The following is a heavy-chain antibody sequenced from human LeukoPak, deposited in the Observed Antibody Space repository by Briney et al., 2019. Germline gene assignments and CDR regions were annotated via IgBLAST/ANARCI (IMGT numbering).Heavy chain of an antibody. Sequence: ASVKVSCKASGYTFTGYYMHWVRQAPGQGLEWMGWINPNSGGTDYAQKFQGRVTMTRDTSISTAYMELSRLRSDDTAVHYCALDGGKWELADYWGQGTLVTVSS. CDR2: INPNSGGT. CDR1: GYTFTGYY. CDR3: ALDGGKWELADY. D-gene: IGHD1-26*01. J-gene: IGHJ4*02. V-gene: IGHV1-2*02.